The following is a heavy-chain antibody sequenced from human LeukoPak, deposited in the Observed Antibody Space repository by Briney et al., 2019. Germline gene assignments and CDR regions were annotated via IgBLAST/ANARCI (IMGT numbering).Heavy chain of an antibody. Sequence: PGGSLRLSCAASGFTVSSNYMSWVRQAPGKGLEWVSVIYSGGSTYYADSVKGRFTISRDNSKNTLYLQMNSLRAEDTAVYYCARSYGDYRNWFDPWGQGTLVTVSS. CDR2: IYSGGST. V-gene: IGHV3-53*01. CDR1: GFTVSSNY. D-gene: IGHD4-17*01. CDR3: ARSYGDYRNWFDP. J-gene: IGHJ5*02.